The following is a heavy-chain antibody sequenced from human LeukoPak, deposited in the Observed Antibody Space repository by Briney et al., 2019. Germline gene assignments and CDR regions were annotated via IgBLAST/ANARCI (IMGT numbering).Heavy chain of an antibody. CDR1: GLIFYSYA. V-gene: IGHV3-23*01. Sequence: GGSLRLSCAASGLIFYSYAMSWVRQAPGKGLEWVSVISGTGGSTYYADSVKGRFTISRDNSKNTLYLQMNSLRAEDPAVYYFSKLGCSGCSCPLGHWGQGTLVTVSS. CDR2: ISGTGGST. J-gene: IGHJ4*02. D-gene: IGHD2-15*01. CDR3: SKLGCSGCSCPLGH.